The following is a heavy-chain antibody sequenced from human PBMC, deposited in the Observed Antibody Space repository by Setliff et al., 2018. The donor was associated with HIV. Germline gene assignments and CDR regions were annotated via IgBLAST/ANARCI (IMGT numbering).Heavy chain of an antibody. J-gene: IGHJ4*02. V-gene: IGHV4-38-2*01. D-gene: IGHD3-3*01. CDR2: MYHTGST. CDR3: ASLTTDRFLEWLFVY. CDR1: GYSISSGCY. Sequence: PSETLSLTCAVSGYSISSGCYWGWIRQPPGKGLEWIGSMYHTGSTYYDPSLKTRVTISVDTSKNQFSLKLSSVTAADTAVYYCASLTTDRFLEWLFVYWGQGTLVTVSS.